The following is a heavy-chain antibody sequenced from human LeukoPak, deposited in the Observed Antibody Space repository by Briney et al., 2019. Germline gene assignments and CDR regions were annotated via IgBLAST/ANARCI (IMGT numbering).Heavy chain of an antibody. J-gene: IGHJ4*01. CDR1: RFTFSSYG. CDR3: AQEIKDRYCSGAQNCLFDS. D-gene: IGHD2-15*01. CDR2: IRYGGSNK. Sequence: GGSLRLSCAASRFTFSSYGMHWVRQAPGKGLEGVAFIRYGGSNKYYAHSVRGRFTISRDNSKNTLGLQMNSLRAEDTAVYYCAQEIKDRYCSGAQNCLFDSWGHGTLVTVSS. V-gene: IGHV3-30*02.